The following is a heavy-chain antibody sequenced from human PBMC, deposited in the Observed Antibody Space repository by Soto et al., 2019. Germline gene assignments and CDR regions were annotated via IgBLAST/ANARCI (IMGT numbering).Heavy chain of an antibody. CDR3: AREHLGSSSAFDY. D-gene: IGHD6-6*01. CDR1: GGSISSGGYY. CDR2: IYYSGST. J-gene: IGHJ4*02. Sequence: QVQLQESGPGLVKPSQTLSLTCTVSGGSISSGGYYWSWIRQHPGKGLEWIGYIYYSGSTYYNPSLKSRVTISVDTSKNQFALKLSSVTAADTAVYYCAREHLGSSSAFDYWGQGTLVTVSS. V-gene: IGHV4-31*03.